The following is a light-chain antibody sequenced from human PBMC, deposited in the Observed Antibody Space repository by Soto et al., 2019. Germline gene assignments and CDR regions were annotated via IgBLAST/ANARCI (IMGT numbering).Light chain of an antibody. V-gene: IGKV1-5*01. J-gene: IGKJ4*01. CDR1: QSISSW. CDR2: DAY. Sequence: IQMYKSPSTLSAYVGDRVTITCRASQSISSWLAWYQQKPGKAPKLLLYDAYSFESGVPSRFSGSGSGTEFTLTISSLQPDDFATYYCQQYNSYPVTFGGGTNVDIK. CDR3: QQYNSYPVT.